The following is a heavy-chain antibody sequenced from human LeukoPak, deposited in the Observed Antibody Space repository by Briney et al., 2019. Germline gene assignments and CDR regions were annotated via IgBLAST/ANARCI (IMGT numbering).Heavy chain of an antibody. D-gene: IGHD1-14*01. J-gene: IGHJ4*02. CDR2: INPKESRT. CDR1: GFTFSSNW. V-gene: IGHV3-74*01. Sequence: GRSLRLSCAASGFTFSSNWMHWVRQGPGKGLVWVSRINPKESRTDFAESVKGRFTISRDNAKNTLSLEMNSLGDEDTAVYYCSRDFNGRNDFWGQGTLVTVCS. CDR3: SRDFNGRNDF.